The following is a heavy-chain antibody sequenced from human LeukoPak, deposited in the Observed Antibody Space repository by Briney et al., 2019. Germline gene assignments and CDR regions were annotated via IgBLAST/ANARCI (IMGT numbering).Heavy chain of an antibody. V-gene: IGHV1-69*06. Sequence: SVKVSCKASGGTFSSYAISWVRQAPGQGLEWMGGIIPIFGTTNYAQKFQGRVTITADKSTSTAYMELSSLRSEDTAVYYCAKEDPGSYGFYYYGMDVWGQGTTVTVSS. D-gene: IGHD3-10*01. CDR2: IIPIFGTT. J-gene: IGHJ6*02. CDR3: AKEDPGSYGFYYYGMDV. CDR1: GGTFSSYA.